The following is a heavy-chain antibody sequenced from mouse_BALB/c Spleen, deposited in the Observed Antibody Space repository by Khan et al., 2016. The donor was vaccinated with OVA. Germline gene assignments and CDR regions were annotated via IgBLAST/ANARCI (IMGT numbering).Heavy chain of an antibody. CDR1: GYSFTDYI. CDR3: ARRDYGSSYPGFVY. CDR2: IYPGSGSI. J-gene: IGHJ3*01. Sequence: QVQLQQPGPELVKPGASVKMSCKASGYSFTDYIISWVKRRTGQGLQWIGEIYPGSGSIYSNEKFKGKATLTPDKSSNTAYMQLSSLTSEDSAVYFCARRDYGSSYPGFVYWGQGTLVTVSA. V-gene: IGHV1-77*01. D-gene: IGHD1-1*01.